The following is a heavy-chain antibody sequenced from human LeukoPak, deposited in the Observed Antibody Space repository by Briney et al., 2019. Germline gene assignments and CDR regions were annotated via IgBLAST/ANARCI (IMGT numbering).Heavy chain of an antibody. D-gene: IGHD3-22*01. J-gene: IGHJ4*02. CDR1: GGSIISVGYY. Sequence: PSQTLSLTCTVSGGSIISVGYYWTWIRQHPGKGLEWIGYIYYTGTTYYNPSLQSRLTISVDTSKNLFSLSLRSVTAADTAVYYCARSDTSGYYYVYWGQGALVTVSS. V-gene: IGHV4-31*03. CDR3: ARSDTSGYYYVY. CDR2: IYYTGTT.